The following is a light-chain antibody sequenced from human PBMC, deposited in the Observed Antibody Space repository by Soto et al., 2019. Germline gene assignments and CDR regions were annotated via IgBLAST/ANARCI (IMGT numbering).Light chain of an antibody. CDR2: RGS. CDR1: QNIRGNE. J-gene: IGKJ1*01. Sequence: VLTQSPGTLSLSPGERATLSCRASQNIRGNELAWYQQKPGQPPRLLIYRGSSRGPGIPDRFSGRGSGTKFTLTITRLEPADFAVYYCQDYGTSAPWTFGQGTKVEIK. V-gene: IGKV3-20*01. CDR3: QDYGTSAPWT.